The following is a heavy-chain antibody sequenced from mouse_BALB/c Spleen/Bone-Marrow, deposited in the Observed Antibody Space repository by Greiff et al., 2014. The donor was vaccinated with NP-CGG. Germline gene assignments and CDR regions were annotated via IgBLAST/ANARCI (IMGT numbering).Heavy chain of an antibody. Sequence: VQLQQSGPELVKPGASVKISCKASGYAFSSSWVNWVKQRPGQGLEWIGRIYPGDGDIYYNGKFKGKATLTADKPSSTAYMQLSSLTSVDSAVYFCARSDGYRVMDYWGQGTSVTVSS. V-gene: IGHV1-82*01. J-gene: IGHJ4*01. D-gene: IGHD2-3*01. CDR1: GYAFSSSW. CDR3: ARSDGYRVMDY. CDR2: IYPGDGDI.